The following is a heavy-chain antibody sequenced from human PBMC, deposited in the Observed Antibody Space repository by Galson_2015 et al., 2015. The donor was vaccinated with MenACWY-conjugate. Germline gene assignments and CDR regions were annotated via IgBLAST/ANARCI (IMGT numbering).Heavy chain of an antibody. V-gene: IGHV1-18*01. CDR2: ISAYREDT. CDR3: ARDRDWGNSRWYHLDP. Sequence: ISAYREDTNYAPKLQGRVTMTTDTSTSTAYMELRSLTSDDTAVYYCARDRDWGNSRWYHLDPWGQGTLVTVSS. D-gene: IGHD6-13*01. J-gene: IGHJ5*02.